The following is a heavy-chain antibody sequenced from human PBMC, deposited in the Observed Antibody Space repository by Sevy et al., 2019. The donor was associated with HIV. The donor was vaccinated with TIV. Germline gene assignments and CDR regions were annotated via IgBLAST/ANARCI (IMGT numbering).Heavy chain of an antibody. CDR2: IYYTGST. D-gene: IGHD5-12*01. J-gene: IGHJ5*02. CDR3: TRAPPVRSGDDSLNWFDP. Sequence: SETLSLTCTVSGGSISAYYWSWIRQPPGKALEYVGYIYYTGSTNYNPSLKKRVTMSVDTSKNQFSLKLSSVTAADTAVYYCTRAPPVRSGDDSLNWFDPWGQGTLVTVSS. V-gene: IGHV4-59*01. CDR1: GGSISAYY.